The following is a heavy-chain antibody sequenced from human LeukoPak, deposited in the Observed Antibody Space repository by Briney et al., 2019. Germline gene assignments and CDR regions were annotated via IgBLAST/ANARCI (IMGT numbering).Heavy chain of an antibody. CDR3: ARESVWQGIAARGYYYYYMDV. Sequence: SETLSLTCTVSGGSISSYYWSWIRQPAGKGLEWIGRIYTSGSTNYNPSLKSRVTISVDESKNQFSLKLSSVTAADTAVYYRARESVWQGIAARGYYYYYMDVWGKGTTVTVSS. CDR2: IYTSGST. J-gene: IGHJ6*03. D-gene: IGHD6-6*01. CDR1: GGSISSYY. V-gene: IGHV4-4*07.